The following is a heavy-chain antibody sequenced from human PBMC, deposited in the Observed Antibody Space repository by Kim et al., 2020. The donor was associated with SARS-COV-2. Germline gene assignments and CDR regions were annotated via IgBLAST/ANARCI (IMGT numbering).Heavy chain of an antibody. V-gene: IGHV1-8*01. CDR3: ARGHRQQLVFNPIYYFDY. CDR1: GYTFTSYD. D-gene: IGHD6-13*01. J-gene: IGHJ4*02. Sequence: ASVKVSCKASGYTFTSYDINWVRQATGQGLEWMGWMNPNSGNTGYAQKFQGRVTMTRNTSISTAYMELSSLRSEDTAVYYCARGHRQQLVFNPIYYFDYWGQGTLVTVSA. CDR2: MNPNSGNT.